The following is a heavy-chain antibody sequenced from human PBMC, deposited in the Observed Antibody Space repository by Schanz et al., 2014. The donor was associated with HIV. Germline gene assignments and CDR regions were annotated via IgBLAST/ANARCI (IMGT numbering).Heavy chain of an antibody. J-gene: IGHJ4*02. Sequence: QVQLQQWGAGLLKPSETLSLTCAVYNGSFTDYHWTWIRQPPGKGLEWIGEVVQTGITTYNASLWGRVAISLDTSKSQFPLKLSAVTAADTAVYYCSRGAGGGDYYDSSDYPYCLDYWGQGTQVTVSS. CDR1: NGSFTDYH. V-gene: IGHV4-34*02. D-gene: IGHD3-22*01. CDR3: SRGAGGGDYYDSSDYPYCLDY. CDR2: VVQTGIT.